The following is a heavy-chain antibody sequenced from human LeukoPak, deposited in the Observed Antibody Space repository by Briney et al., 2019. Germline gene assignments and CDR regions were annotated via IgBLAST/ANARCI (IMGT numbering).Heavy chain of an antibody. CDR3: ARAYGSGNYYHFDY. CDR2: ISFDGSNQ. Sequence: QTGGSLRLSCAASGFTFSSYGMHWVRQAPGKGLEWVAFISFDGSNQYYADSVKGRFTTSRDNSKNTLYLQMNSLRAEDTAVYYCARAYGSGNYYHFDYWGQGTLVTVSS. J-gene: IGHJ4*02. CDR1: GFTFSSYG. V-gene: IGHV3-30*03. D-gene: IGHD3-10*01.